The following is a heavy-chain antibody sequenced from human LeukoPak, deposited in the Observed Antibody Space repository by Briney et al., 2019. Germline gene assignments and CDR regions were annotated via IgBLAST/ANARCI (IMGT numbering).Heavy chain of an antibody. Sequence: PGGSLRLSCAASGFTFSSSGMSWVRQAPRKGLEWVSSISSSNNYIYYAASVKGRFTISRDNAKNSLYLQMNSLRAEDTAVYYCAGTYCSGGRCPLSYWGQGTLVTVSS. D-gene: IGHD2-15*01. CDR2: ISSSNNYI. V-gene: IGHV3-21*01. CDR3: AGTYCSGGRCPLSY. J-gene: IGHJ4*02. CDR1: GFTFSSSG.